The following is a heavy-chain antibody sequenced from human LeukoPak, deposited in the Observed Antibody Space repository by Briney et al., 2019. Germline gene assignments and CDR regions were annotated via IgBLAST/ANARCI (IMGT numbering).Heavy chain of an antibody. CDR1: GYTLTELS. J-gene: IGHJ4*02. CDR3: ARSYYDSSGYFGDY. Sequence: ASVKVSCKVSGYTLTELSMHWVRQAPGKGREWMGWISAYNGNTNYAQKLQGRVTMTTDTSTTTDYMELRSLRSDDTAVYYCARSYYDSSGYFGDYWGQGTLVTVSS. V-gene: IGHV1-18*01. D-gene: IGHD3-22*01. CDR2: ISAYNGNT.